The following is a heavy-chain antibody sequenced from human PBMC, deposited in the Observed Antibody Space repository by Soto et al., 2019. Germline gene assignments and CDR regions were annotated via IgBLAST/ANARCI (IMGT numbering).Heavy chain of an antibody. J-gene: IGHJ6*02. Sequence: EVQVLESGGGLAQPGGSLRLSCVASGFTFSDYAMAWVRQSPGKGLEWVSSISGSGGSTYYADSVKGRFTISRDKSKNTVFLQMNSLRAEDTAVYYCAKDHGMDVWGQGATVTVSS. CDR3: AKDHGMDV. V-gene: IGHV3-23*01. CDR1: GFTFSDYA. CDR2: ISGSGGST.